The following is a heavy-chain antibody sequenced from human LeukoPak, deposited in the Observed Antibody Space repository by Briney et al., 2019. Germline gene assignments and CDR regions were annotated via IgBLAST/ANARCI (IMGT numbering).Heavy chain of an antibody. CDR2: ISSSSSYI. D-gene: IGHD4-17*01. V-gene: IGHV3-21*01. CDR3: ARVMTTVTNGWFDP. Sequence: GGSLRLSCAASGFTFSSYSMNWVRQAPGKGLEWVSSISSSSSYIYYADSVKGRFTISRDNAKNSLYLQMNSLRAEDTAVYYCARVMTTVTNGWFDPWAREPWSPSPQ. J-gene: IGHJ5*02. CDR1: GFTFSSYS.